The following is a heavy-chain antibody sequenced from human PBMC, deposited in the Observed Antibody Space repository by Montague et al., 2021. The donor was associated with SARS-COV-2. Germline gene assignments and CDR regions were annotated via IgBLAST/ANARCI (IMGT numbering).Heavy chain of an antibody. CDR2: IYYTGNT. CDR1: GGSITNNIDC. V-gene: IGHV4-39*02. Sequence: SETLSLTCTVSGGSITNNIDCWAWTRQPPGKGLEWIGSIYYTGNTYYNPSLKSQVTISVVTSKNHFTLKLSSVTAAETAVYYCARLKRYFDSSGSPSAFDFWGQGTKVTVSS. CDR3: ARLKRYFDSSGSPSAFDF. D-gene: IGHD3-22*01. J-gene: IGHJ3*01.